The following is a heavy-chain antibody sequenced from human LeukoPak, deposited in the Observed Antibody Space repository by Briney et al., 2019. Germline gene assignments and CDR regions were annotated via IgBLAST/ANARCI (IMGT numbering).Heavy chain of an antibody. V-gene: IGHV4-31*03. CDR2: IYYSGST. Sequence: SETLSLTCTVSGGSISSGGYSWSWIRQHPGKGLEWIGYIYYSGSTYYNPSLKSRVTISVDTSKNQFSLKLSSVTAADTAVYYCASVTPTLVYWGREPWSPSPQ. CDR3: ASVTPTLVY. CDR1: GGSISSGGYS. J-gene: IGHJ4*02.